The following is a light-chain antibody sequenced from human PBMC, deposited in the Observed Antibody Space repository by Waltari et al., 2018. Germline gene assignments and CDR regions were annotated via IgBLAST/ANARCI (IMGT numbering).Light chain of an antibody. CDR2: DAS. J-gene: IGKJ3*01. V-gene: IGKV3-11*01. CDR3: QQRSNWPPGVT. CDR1: RSVSSY. Sequence: EIVLTQSPATLSLSPGERATLSCRASRSVSSYLAWYQQKPRQAPRLLIYDASNRATGIPARFSGSGSGTDFTLTISSLEPEDFAVYYCQQRSNWPPGVTFGPGTKVDIK.